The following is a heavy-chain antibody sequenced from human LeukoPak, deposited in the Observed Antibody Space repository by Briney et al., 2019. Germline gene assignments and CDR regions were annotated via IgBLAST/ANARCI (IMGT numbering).Heavy chain of an antibody. D-gene: IGHD5-12*01. CDR3: ARDRAIDIRAYDI. CDR1: GFAFSGDN. CDR2: IGTSGSYI. V-gene: IGHV3-21*01. J-gene: IGHJ3*02. Sequence: GGSLRLSCAASGFAFSGDNMNWVRRAPGKGLEWVSFIGTSGSYIKYADSVKGRFTISRDNAKNSLYLQMNSLRAEDTAMYFCARDRAIDIRAYDIWGQGTMVTVSS.